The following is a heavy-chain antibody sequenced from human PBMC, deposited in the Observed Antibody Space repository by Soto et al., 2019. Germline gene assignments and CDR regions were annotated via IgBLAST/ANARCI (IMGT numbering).Heavy chain of an antibody. CDR2: IIPIFGTA. CDR3: ARAYYYDSSGPPYYYYGMDV. CDR1: GCTFSSNA. J-gene: IGHJ6*02. V-gene: IGHV1-69*13. D-gene: IGHD3-22*01. Sequence: SVKVSCKASGCTFSSNAISWVRQAPGQGLEWMGGIIPIFGTANYAQKFQGRVTITADESTSTAYMELSSVTAADTAVYYCARAYYYDSSGPPYYYYGMDVWGQGTTVTVSS.